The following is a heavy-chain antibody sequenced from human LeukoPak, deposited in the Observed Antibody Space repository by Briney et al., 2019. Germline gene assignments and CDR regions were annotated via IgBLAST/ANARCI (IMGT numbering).Heavy chain of an antibody. D-gene: IGHD3-10*01. J-gene: IGHJ4*02. Sequence: QPGGSLRLSCSASGFTFTTSPMHWVRQAPGKGLEYVSAITGDGSNTYYTDSVKGRFTISRDNSKNTLYLQISSLRSEDTAVYYCVKRGPGNCYTHWGQGTLVTVSS. V-gene: IGHV3-64D*09. CDR3: VKRGPGNCYTH. CDR1: GFTFTTSP. CDR2: ITGDGSNT.